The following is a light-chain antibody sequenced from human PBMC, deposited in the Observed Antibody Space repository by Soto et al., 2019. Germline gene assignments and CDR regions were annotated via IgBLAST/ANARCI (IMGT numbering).Light chain of an antibody. Sequence: SPGTLSLSPGERATLSYRASQSVSSSYLAWYQQKPGHALRLLIYGASSRATGIPVRFSGSVSGTDFTLTISRLEPEDFAVYYCQQYGSSPPSTFGQGTRLEIK. CDR2: GAS. V-gene: IGKV3-20*01. J-gene: IGKJ5*01. CDR3: QQYGSSPPST. CDR1: QSVSSSY.